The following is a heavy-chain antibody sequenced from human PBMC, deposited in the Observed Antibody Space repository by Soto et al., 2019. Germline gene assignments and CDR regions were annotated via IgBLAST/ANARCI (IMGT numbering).Heavy chain of an antibody. CDR1: GFSFSSCA. Sequence: QVQLVESGGGVVQPGRSLRLSCAASGFSFSSCAMHWVRQAPGKGLEWVAVVSHDGSNKYYADSVKGRVTISRDNSINTVYVHMASLRAEATAVYYCASVSRAVAGIAYYFDYWGQGTLVTVSS. V-gene: IGHV3-30-3*01. J-gene: IGHJ4*02. CDR2: VSHDGSNK. D-gene: IGHD6-19*01. CDR3: ASVSRAVAGIAYYFDY.